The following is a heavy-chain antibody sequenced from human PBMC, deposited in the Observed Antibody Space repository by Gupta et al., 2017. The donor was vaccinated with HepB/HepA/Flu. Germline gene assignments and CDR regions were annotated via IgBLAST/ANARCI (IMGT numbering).Heavy chain of an antibody. CDR3: ARQSGELLLEVSSYYYYYMDV. CDR2: IYYSGST. V-gene: IGHV4-39*01. CDR1: GGSISSSSYY. Sequence: QLQLQESGPGLVKPSETLSLTCTVSGGSISSSSYYWGWIRQPPGKGLEWIGSIYYSGSTYYNPSLKSRVTIAVDTSKNQFSLKLSSVTAADTAVYYCARQSGELLLEVSSYYYYYMDVWGKGTTVTVSS. J-gene: IGHJ6*03. D-gene: IGHD1-26*01.